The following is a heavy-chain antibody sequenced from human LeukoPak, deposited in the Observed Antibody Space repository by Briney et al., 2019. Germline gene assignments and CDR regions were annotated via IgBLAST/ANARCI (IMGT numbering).Heavy chain of an antibody. V-gene: IGHV3-7*05. CDR1: GFTFTRYW. D-gene: IGHD4-23*01. CDR2: IRQDGSEK. Sequence: GGSLRLSCAAYGFTFTRYWMSWVRQAPGKGLEWVANIRQDGSEKYYVDSVKGRFTISRDNAKNSLYLQMNSLRVEDTAMYYCAKDPNGDYVGAFDFWGQGTLVSVSS. J-gene: IGHJ3*01. CDR3: AKDPNGDYVGAFDF.